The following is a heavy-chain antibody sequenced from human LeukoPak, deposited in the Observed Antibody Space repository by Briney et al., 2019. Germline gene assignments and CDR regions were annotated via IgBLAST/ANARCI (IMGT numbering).Heavy chain of an antibody. V-gene: IGHV3-30*18. CDR3: AKDIGSGGKDAGFDI. Sequence: GGSLRLSCAASGFTFSSFGMHWVRQAPGKGLEWVAGISYDGSSKYYADSVKGRFTISRDNSRNTLYLQMNSLRAEDTALYYCAKDIGSGGKDAGFDIWGQGTMVTVSS. J-gene: IGHJ3*02. D-gene: IGHD2-15*01. CDR2: ISYDGSSK. CDR1: GFTFSSFG.